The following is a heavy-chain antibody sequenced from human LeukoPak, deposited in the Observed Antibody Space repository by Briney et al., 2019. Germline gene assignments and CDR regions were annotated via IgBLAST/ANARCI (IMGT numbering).Heavy chain of an antibody. CDR2: INHSGST. Sequence: SETLPLTCAVYGGSFSRYYWSWIRQPPGKGLEWIGEINHSGSTNYNLSLKSRVTISVDTSENQFSLKLRSVTAADTAVYYCARGGGSDWYVDYWGQGKLVTVSS. V-gene: IGHV4-34*01. CDR1: GGSFSRYY. J-gene: IGHJ4*02. D-gene: IGHD6-19*01. CDR3: ARGGGSDWYVDY.